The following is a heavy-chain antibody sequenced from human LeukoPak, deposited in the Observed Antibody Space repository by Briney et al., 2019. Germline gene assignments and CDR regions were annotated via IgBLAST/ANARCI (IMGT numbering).Heavy chain of an antibody. CDR2: ISSSSSYI. CDR3: ARELHDAFDI. J-gene: IGHJ3*02. V-gene: IGHV3-21*01. Sequence: PGGSLRLSCAASGFTFSSYSMNWVRQAPGKGLEWVSSISSSSSYIYYADSVKGRFTISRDNAKNSPYLQMNSLRAEDTAVYYCARELHDAFDIWGQGTMVTVSS. CDR1: GFTFSSYS.